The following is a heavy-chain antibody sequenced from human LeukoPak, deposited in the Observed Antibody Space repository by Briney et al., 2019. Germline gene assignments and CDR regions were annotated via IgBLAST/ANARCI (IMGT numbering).Heavy chain of an antibody. J-gene: IGHJ6*02. V-gene: IGHV1-2*02. CDR2: INPNSGGT. D-gene: IGHD6-13*01. CDR1: GYTFTGYY. CDR3: ARCIAAAGPYYYYYGMDV. Sequence: ASVKVSCKASGYTFTGYYMHWVRQAPGQGLEWMGWINPNSGGTNYAQKFQGRVTMTRDTSISTAYMELSRLRSDDTAVYYCARCIAAAGPYYYYYGMDVWGQGTTVTVSS.